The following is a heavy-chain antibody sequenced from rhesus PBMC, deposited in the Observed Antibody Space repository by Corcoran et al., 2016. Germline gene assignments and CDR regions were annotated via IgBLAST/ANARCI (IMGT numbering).Heavy chain of an antibody. CDR2: ISGSRCST. CDR3: ARWTVPYRPSYY. CDR1: GGSFSGYD. Sequence: QVQLQESGPGLVKPSETLSLICAVYGGSFSGYDWGGIRQPQGQGLEWIGYISGSRCSTHPNPSLTRLITISTDTSKTQFSLTLSSVTAADTAVYYCARWTVPYRPSYYWGQGVLVTVSS. V-gene: IGHV4-165*01. D-gene: IGHD3-3*01. J-gene: IGHJ4*01.